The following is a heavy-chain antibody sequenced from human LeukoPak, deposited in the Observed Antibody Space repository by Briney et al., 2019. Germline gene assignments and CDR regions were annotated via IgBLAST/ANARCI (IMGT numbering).Heavy chain of an antibody. Sequence: PGGSLRLSCAGSGFSICNTCMHWVRQAPGEGLVWVSHINSDGTTIDYADSVKGRFTISRDNAKNTLYLQMNTLRVDDSAVYFCATAGNYRFDHWGQGTLVTVSS. J-gene: IGHJ4*02. V-gene: IGHV3-74*01. CDR1: GFSICNTC. CDR3: ATAGNYRFDH. CDR2: INSDGTTI. D-gene: IGHD1-7*01.